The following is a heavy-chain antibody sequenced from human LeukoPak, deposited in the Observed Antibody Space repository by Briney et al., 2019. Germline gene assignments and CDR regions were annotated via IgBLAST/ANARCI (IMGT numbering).Heavy chain of an antibody. CDR2: ISGSGGST. Sequence: GGSLRLSCAASGFTFSSYAMSWVRQAPGKGLEWVSAISGSGGSTYYADSVKGRFTISRDNSKNTLYPQMNSLRAEDTAVYYCAKDCYYDSSGYPYYFDYWGQGTLVTVSS. CDR1: GFTFSSYA. V-gene: IGHV3-23*01. CDR3: AKDCYYDSSGYPYYFDY. J-gene: IGHJ4*02. D-gene: IGHD3-22*01.